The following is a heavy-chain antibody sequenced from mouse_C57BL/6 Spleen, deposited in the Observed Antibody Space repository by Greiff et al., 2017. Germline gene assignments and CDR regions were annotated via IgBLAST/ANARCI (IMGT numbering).Heavy chain of an antibody. CDR3: ARPNPYCYGSNWYFDV. CDR1: GFTFSDYG. Sequence: EVKLVESGGGLVKPGGSLKLSCAASGFTFSDYGMHWVRQAPEKGLEWVAYISSGSSTIYYADTVKGRFTISRDNAKNTLFLQMTSLRSEDTAMYYCARPNPYCYGSNWYFDVWGTGTTVTVSS. J-gene: IGHJ1*03. CDR2: ISSGSSTI. D-gene: IGHD1-1*01. V-gene: IGHV5-17*01.